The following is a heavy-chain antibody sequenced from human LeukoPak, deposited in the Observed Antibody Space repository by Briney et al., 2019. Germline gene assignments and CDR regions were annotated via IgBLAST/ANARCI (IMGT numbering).Heavy chain of an antibody. CDR3: ARQDYGDYAAFDI. Sequence: SETLSLTCAVYGGSFSGYSWSWIRQPPGKGLEWIGEINHGGSTNYNPSLKSRVTISVDTSKNQFSLKLSSVTAADTAVYYCARQDYGDYAAFDIWGQGTMVTVSS. J-gene: IGHJ3*02. CDR2: INHGGST. D-gene: IGHD4-17*01. V-gene: IGHV4-34*09. CDR1: GGSFSGYS.